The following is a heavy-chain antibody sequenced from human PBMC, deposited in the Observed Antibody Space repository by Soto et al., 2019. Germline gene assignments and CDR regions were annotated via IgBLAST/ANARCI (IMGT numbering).Heavy chain of an antibody. V-gene: IGHV3-33*08. J-gene: IGHJ5*02. D-gene: IGHD3-10*01. CDR1: GFTFSSYG. Sequence: PGGSLRLSCAASGFTFSSYGMHWVRQAPGKGLEWVAVIWYDGSNKYYADSVKGRFTISRDNSKNTLYLQMNSLRAEDTAVYYCARDFEVRYGSGSPGANWFDPLGQGNLVTGS. CDR3: ARDFEVRYGSGSPGANWFDP. CDR2: IWYDGSNK.